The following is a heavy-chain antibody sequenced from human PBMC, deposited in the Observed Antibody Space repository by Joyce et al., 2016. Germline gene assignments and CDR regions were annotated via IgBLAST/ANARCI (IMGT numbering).Heavy chain of an antibody. CDR3: ARDAGFGLDALDI. D-gene: IGHD3/OR15-3a*01. CDR2: TFYRSKWYN. V-gene: IGHV6-1*01. J-gene: IGHJ3*02. CDR1: GDFVSSNSAA. Sequence: QVQLQQSGPGLVKPSQILSLTCAISGDFVSSNSAAWNWIRQCPSRGLEWLGRTFYRSKWYNDYAVSVRSRISINPDTSKNLFSLHRNSVTPEDTAVYYCARDAGFGLDALDIWGQGTMVTVSS.